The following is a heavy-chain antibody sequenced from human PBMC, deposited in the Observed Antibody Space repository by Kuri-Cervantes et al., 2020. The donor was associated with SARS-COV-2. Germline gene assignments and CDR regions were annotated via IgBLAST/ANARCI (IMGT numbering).Heavy chain of an antibody. CDR2: ISGSGGST. CDR1: GFTFRSYA. J-gene: IGHJ4*02. D-gene: IGHD1-7*01. Sequence: GESLKISCAASGFTFRSYAMSWVRQASGKGLEGVSAISGSGGSTYYADSVKGRFTISRDNSKNTLYLQMNSLRAEDTAVYYCAKQPRNKLELRFLEFRYFDYWGQGTLVTVSS. V-gene: IGHV3-23*01. CDR3: AKQPRNKLELRFLEFRYFDY.